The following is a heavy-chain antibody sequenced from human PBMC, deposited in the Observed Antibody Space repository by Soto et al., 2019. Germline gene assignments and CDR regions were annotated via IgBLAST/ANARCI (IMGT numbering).Heavy chain of an antibody. J-gene: IGHJ6*02. CDR2: MNPNSGNT. D-gene: IGHD3-3*01. V-gene: IGHV1-8*01. Sequence: VQLVPSGAEVKKPGASVKVSCKASGYTFTSYDINWVRQATGQGLEWMGWMNPNSGNTGYAQKFQGRVTMTRNTYISTAYMELSILRCEDTDVYYCAHTNYDFWSGAYGMDVWGQGTTVTGSS. CDR3: AHTNYDFWSGAYGMDV. CDR1: GYTFTSYD.